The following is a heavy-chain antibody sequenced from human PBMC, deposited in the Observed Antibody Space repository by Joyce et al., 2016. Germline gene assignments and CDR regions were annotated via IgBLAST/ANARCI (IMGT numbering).Heavy chain of an antibody. D-gene: IGHD6-6*01. V-gene: IGHV4-39*07. Sequence: QLQLQESGPGLVKPSETLSLTCTVSGGSITSSSYDWGWIRQPPGKGLEWSGSIYYSGGTYYNPSLENRVTISLDTSNNQFSLKLSSVTAADTAVYYCARDQVVGAARHHGNWFDPWGQGTLVTVSS. CDR3: ARDQVVGAARHHGNWFDP. CDR2: IYYSGGT. CDR1: GGSITSSSYD. J-gene: IGHJ5*02.